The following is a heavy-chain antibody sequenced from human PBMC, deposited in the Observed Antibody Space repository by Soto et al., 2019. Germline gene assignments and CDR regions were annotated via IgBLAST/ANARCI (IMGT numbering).Heavy chain of an antibody. CDR2: IYHSGST. CDR1: DFSISSGYY. Sequence: SETLSLTCAVSDFSISSGYYWGWIRQPPGKGLEWIGSIYHSGSTYYNPSLKSRVTISVDTSKNQFSLKLSSVTAADTAVYYCARSSGYVPGGYWGQGILVT. J-gene: IGHJ4*02. V-gene: IGHV4-38-2*01. D-gene: IGHD5-12*01. CDR3: ARSSGYVPGGY.